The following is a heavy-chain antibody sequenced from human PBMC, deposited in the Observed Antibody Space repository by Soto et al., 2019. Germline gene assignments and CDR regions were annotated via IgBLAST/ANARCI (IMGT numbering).Heavy chain of an antibody. V-gene: IGHV3-33*01. CDR3: ARGATGFDY. CDR1: GFTFIASA. CDR2: FWHDGTKI. D-gene: IGHD3-9*01. Sequence: VGSLRLSCAASGFTFIASAIHWVRQAPGKGLEWVALFWHDGTKIYYTDSVRGRFTISRASYRNTLYLQMKSLRAEDTAVYSLARGATGFDYWRQAIPVTVSS. J-gene: IGHJ4*02.